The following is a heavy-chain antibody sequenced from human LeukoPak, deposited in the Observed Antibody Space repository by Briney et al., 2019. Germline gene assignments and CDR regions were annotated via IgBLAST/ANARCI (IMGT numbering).Heavy chain of an antibody. Sequence: PGGSLRLSCGASGFTFTSNAMSGAAQAPGKGWEGGSAMSGSGGSTYYADSVKGRFTISRDNSKNTLYLQMNSLRAEDTAVYYCAITNWGQKDDAFDIWGQGTMVTVSS. CDR2: MSGSGGST. V-gene: IGHV3-23*01. CDR3: AITNWGQKDDAFDI. D-gene: IGHD7-27*01. CDR1: GFTFTSNA. J-gene: IGHJ3*02.